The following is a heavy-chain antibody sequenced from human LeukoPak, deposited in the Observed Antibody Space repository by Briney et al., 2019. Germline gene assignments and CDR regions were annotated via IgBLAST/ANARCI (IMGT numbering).Heavy chain of an antibody. D-gene: IGHD3-16*02. Sequence: GGSLRLSCAASGIIFSSYSMNWVRQAPGKGLEWVASISSSSSYIYYADSVKGRFTISRDNAKKSLYLQMNSLRAEDTAVYYCARGMDNYSYCFVNWAQGTLVTVSS. CDR2: ISSSSSYI. CDR1: GIIFSSYS. CDR3: ARGMDNYSYCFVN. V-gene: IGHV3-21*01. J-gene: IGHJ4*02.